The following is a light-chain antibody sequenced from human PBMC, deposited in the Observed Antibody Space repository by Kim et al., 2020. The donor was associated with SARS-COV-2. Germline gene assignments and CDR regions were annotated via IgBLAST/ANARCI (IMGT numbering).Light chain of an antibody. CDR3: QQYGST. V-gene: IGKV3-20*01. CDR2: GAS. J-gene: IGKJ2*01. Sequence: TWSVSPGKRATVGGRASQSVSSSYLDWYQQKPGQAPRLLIYGASSRATGIPDRFSGSGSGTDFTLTISRLEPEDFAVYYCQQYGSTFGQGTKLEI. CDR1: QSVSSSY.